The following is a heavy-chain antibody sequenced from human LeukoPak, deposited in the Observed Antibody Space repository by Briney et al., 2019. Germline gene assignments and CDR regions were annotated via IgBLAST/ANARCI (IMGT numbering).Heavy chain of an antibody. D-gene: IGHD3-22*01. J-gene: IGHJ5*02. V-gene: IGHV1-18*01. CDR3: ARGGYYGSSGHNWFDP. CDR1: GYTFTSYG. CDR2: ISAYNGNT. Sequence: ASVKVSCKASGYTFTSYGISWVRQAPGQGLEWMGWISAYNGNTNYAQKLQGRVTMTTDTSTSTAYMELRSLRSDDTAVYYCARGGYYGSSGHNWFDPWGQGTLVTVSS.